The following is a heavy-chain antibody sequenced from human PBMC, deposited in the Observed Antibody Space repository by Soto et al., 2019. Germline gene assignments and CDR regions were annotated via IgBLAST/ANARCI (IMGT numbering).Heavy chain of an antibody. CDR1: GDTFSFYT. V-gene: IGHV1-69*02. D-gene: IGHD5-12*01. J-gene: IGHJ5*02. CDR3: ARGIVYEHWFDP. Sequence: SVKVSCKASGDTFSFYTINWVRQAPGLGLEWMGRVNPIVSMSNYAQKFQGRVTITADKSTSTAYMELSSLRSEDTAVYYCARGIVYEHWFDPWGQGTLVTVSS. CDR2: VNPIVSMS.